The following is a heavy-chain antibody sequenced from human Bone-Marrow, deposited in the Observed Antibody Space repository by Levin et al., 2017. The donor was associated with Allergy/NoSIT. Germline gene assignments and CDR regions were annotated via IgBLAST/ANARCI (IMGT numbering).Heavy chain of an antibody. V-gene: IGHV2-5*02. CDR1: GFSLSTNRVG. CDR2: LYWDDDK. CDR3: IYRAGSRGVK. J-gene: IGHJ4*02. Sequence: SGPTLVKPTQTLTLTCNFSGFSLSTNRVGVGWIRQPPGKALEYLALLYWDDDKRYSPSLKSRLTITKDTSKNQVVLIMTNMDPMDTATYYCIYRAGSRGVKWGQGTLVTVSS. D-gene: IGHD6-13*01.